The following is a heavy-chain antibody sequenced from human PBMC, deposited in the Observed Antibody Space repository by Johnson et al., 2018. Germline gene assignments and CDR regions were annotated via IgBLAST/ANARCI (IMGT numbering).Heavy chain of an antibody. Sequence: QVQLVQSGGGVVQPGRSLRLSCAASGFTFSSYGMHWVRQAPGKGLEWVAVISYDGSNKYYADSVKGRFTISRDNYKNTLYLQMNSMRAEDTAVYYCARGQSPVRGAYGSDAFDIWGQGTMVTVSS. D-gene: IGHD3-10*01. J-gene: IGHJ3*02. V-gene: IGHV3-30*03. CDR3: ARGQSPVRGAYGSDAFDI. CDR2: ISYDGSNK. CDR1: GFTFSSYG.